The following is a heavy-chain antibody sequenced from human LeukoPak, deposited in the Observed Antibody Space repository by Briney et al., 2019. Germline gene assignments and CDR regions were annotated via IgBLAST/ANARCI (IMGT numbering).Heavy chain of an antibody. V-gene: IGHV3-49*04. CDR3: ARDYYDSSGYSDAFDI. D-gene: IGHD3-22*01. J-gene: IGHJ3*02. CDR1: GFTFGDYA. CDR2: IRSKAYGATT. Sequence: QAGGSLRLSCTASGFTFGDYAMSWVRQAPGKGLEWVGFIRSKAYGATTEYAASVKGRFSISRDDSKSIAYLQMNSLRAEDTAVYYCARDYYDSSGYSDAFDIWGQGTMVTVSS.